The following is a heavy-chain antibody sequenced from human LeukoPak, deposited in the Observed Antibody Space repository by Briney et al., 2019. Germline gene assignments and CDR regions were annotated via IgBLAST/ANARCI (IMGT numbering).Heavy chain of an antibody. CDR3: ARDLGYCSGGSCYSELVVAFDI. CDR2: INPSGGST. CDR1: GYTFTSYY. J-gene: IGHJ3*02. Sequence: ASVKVSCKASGYTFTSYYMHWVRQAPGQGLEWMGIINPSGGSTSYAQKFQGRVTMTRDMSTSTVYMELSSLRSEDTAVYYCARDLGYCSGGSCYSELVVAFDIWGQGTMVTVSS. V-gene: IGHV1-46*01. D-gene: IGHD2-15*01.